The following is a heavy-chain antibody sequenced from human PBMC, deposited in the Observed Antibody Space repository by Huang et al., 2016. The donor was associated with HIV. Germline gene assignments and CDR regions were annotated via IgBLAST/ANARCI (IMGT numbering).Heavy chain of an antibody. CDR1: GGTFSSYA. CDR3: ARDRKYDNAWYWFDP. D-gene: IGHD1-1*01. Sequence: QVQLVQSGAEVKKPGSSVRVSCEASGGTFSSYAINWVRQAPGQGLEWMGGIIPNVGTPNYAQKFQGRVTITADESTSTAYMELSSLRSDDTAVHYCARDRKYDNAWYWFDPWGQGTLVTVSS. V-gene: IGHV1-69*01. J-gene: IGHJ5*02. CDR2: IIPNVGTP.